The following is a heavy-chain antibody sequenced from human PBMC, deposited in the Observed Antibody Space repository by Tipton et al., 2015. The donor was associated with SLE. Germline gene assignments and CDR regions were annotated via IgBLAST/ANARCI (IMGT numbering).Heavy chain of an antibody. CDR2: IYSRGGT. Sequence: TLSLTCTVSGVSISSGSYYWTWIRQPAGKGLEWIGHIYSRGGTNYNPSLKSRVTVSVDMSKNQFSLRLSSVTAADTAVYYCARELRSPNWFDPWGQGTLVTVSS. V-gene: IGHV4-61*09. J-gene: IGHJ5*02. D-gene: IGHD3-3*01. CDR3: ARELRSPNWFDP. CDR1: GVSISSGSYY.